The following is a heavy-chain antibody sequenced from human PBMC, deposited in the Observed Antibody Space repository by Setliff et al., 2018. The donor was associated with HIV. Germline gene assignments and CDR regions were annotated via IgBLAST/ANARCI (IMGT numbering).Heavy chain of an antibody. CDR2: INQDGGTK. CDR1: QFTFRNYW. J-gene: IGHJ5*02. Sequence: PGGSLRLSCAASQFTFRNYWMSWVRQAPGKGLEWVADINQDGGTKYYVDSVKGRFTISRDNAKNSLYLQMNSLRAEDTAVYYCARDWSRYCSSTNCPPRGWFDPWGQGTLVTVSS. D-gene: IGHD2-2*01. V-gene: IGHV3-7*01. CDR3: ARDWSRYCSSTNCPPRGWFDP.